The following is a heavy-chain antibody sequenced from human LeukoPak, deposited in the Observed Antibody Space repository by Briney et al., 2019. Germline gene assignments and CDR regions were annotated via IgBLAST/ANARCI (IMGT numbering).Heavy chain of an antibody. CDR2: IFPSGGEI. J-gene: IGHJ4*02. Sequence: HTGGSLRLSCAASGFTFSTFAVIWVRQPPGKGLEWVSSIFPSGGEIHYADSVRGRFTISRDNSKSTLSLQMNSLRAEDTAIYYCATYRQVLLPFESWGQGTLVTVSS. CDR3: ATYRQVLLPFES. D-gene: IGHD2-8*02. CDR1: GFTFSTFA. V-gene: IGHV3-23*01.